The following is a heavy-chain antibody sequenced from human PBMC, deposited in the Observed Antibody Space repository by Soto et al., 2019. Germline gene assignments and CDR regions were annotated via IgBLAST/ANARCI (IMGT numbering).Heavy chain of an antibody. V-gene: IGHV3-23*01. CDR3: ARLPIPLGYCSSTSCLEYYFDY. Sequence: GGSLRLSCASSGFTFSSYAVSWVRQAPGKGLEWVSAISGSGGSTYYADSVKGRFTISRDNSKNTLYLQMNSLRAEDTAVYYCARLPIPLGYCSSTSCLEYYFDYWGQGTLVTVSS. CDR1: GFTFSSYA. CDR2: ISGSGGST. J-gene: IGHJ4*02. D-gene: IGHD2-2*01.